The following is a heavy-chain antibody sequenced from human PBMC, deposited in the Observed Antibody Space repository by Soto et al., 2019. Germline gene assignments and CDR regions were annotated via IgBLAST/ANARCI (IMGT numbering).Heavy chain of an antibody. D-gene: IGHD6-13*01. V-gene: IGHV3-64D*08. J-gene: IGHJ4*02. Sequence: GGSLRLSCSASGFTFSSYAMHWVRQAPGKGLEYVSAISSNGGSTYYADSVKGRFTISRDNSKNPLYLQMSSLRAEDTAVYYCVKDVEAAAGTPLLGYWGQGTLVTVSS. CDR1: GFTFSSYA. CDR2: ISSNGGST. CDR3: VKDVEAAAGTPLLGY.